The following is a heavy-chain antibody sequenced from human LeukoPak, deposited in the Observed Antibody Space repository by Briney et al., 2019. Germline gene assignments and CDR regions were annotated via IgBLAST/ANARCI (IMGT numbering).Heavy chain of an antibody. D-gene: IGHD6-13*01. V-gene: IGHV3-23*01. CDR1: GFTFSSSA. CDR3: AKAISRIGYFFDY. CDR2: ISGSGGGT. Sequence: GSLRLSCAASGFTFSSSAMSWVRQAPGKGLEWVSGISGSGGGTYYADSVKGRFTISRDNSKNTLYLQMNSLRAEDTAVYYCAKAISRIGYFFDYWGQGTLVTVSS. J-gene: IGHJ4*02.